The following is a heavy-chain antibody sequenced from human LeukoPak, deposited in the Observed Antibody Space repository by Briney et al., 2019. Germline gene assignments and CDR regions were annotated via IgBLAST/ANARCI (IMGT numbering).Heavy chain of an antibody. CDR1: GFTFSNYA. D-gene: IGHD3-3*01. CDR2: ISGSGGST. V-gene: IGHV3-23*01. CDR3: VFGVVRY. J-gene: IGHJ4*02. Sequence: GGSLRLSCAASGFTFSNYAMSWVRQAPGKGLEWVSGISGSGGSTYYADSVKGRFTISRDNSKSTLYVQMNSLRAEDTAVYYCVFGVVRYWGQGTLVTVSS.